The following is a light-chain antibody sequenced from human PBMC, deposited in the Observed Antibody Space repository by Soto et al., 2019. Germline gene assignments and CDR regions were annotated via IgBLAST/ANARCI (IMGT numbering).Light chain of an antibody. J-gene: IGLJ2*01. CDR1: SSDVGSYNL. V-gene: IGLV2-23*01. Sequence: QSVLTQPASVSGSPGQSITISCTGTSSDVGSYNLVSWYQQLPGKAPKLMIYEDSKRPSGVSNRFSGSKSGSTASLTISGLQAEDEANYYCCSYAGSSDVVFGGGTKLTVL. CDR3: CSYAGSSDVV. CDR2: EDS.